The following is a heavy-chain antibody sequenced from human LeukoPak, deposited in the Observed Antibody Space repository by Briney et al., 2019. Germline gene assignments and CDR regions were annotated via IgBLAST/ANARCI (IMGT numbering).Heavy chain of an antibody. V-gene: IGHV3-7*01. J-gene: IGHJ4*02. Sequence: AGGSLRLSCAASGFTFRTYWMSWVRQAPGKGLEWVANIKQDGSEKYYVDSVKGRFTISRDNAKNSLYLQMNSLRAEDTAVYYCARDPYYDSSGYDYWGQGTLVTVSS. CDR2: IKQDGSEK. CDR1: GFTFRTYW. D-gene: IGHD3-22*01. CDR3: ARDPYYDSSGYDY.